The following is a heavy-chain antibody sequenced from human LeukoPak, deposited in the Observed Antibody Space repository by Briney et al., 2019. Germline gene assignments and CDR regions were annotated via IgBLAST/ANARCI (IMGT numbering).Heavy chain of an antibody. V-gene: IGHV1-69*05. CDR1: GGTFSSYA. D-gene: IGHD2-2*01. Sequence: ASVKVSCKASGGTFSSYAIIWVRQAPGQGLEWMGGIIPIFGTANYAQKFQGRVTITTDESTSTAYMELSSLRSEDTAVYYCARESGGYCSSTSCYAGYYYYYMDVWGKGTTVTVSS. CDR2: IIPIFGTA. J-gene: IGHJ6*03. CDR3: ARESGGYCSSTSCYAGYYYYYMDV.